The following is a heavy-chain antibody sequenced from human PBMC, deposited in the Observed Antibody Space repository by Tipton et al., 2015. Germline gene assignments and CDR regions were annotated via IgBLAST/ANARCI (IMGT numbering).Heavy chain of an antibody. CDR2: ISYTDGA. J-gene: IGHJ4*02. D-gene: IGHD3-22*01. V-gene: IGHV4-61*01. Sequence: TLSLTCSVSGGSVTSGSYYWSWIRQPPGKGLEWIGYISYTDGAHYNPALKSRVTISVDTSKSQFFLRLNSVTAADTAVYYCARDAWAGDTRGFYYIYWGRGTLVSVSS. CDR1: GGSVTSGSYY. CDR3: ARDAWAGDTRGFYYIY.